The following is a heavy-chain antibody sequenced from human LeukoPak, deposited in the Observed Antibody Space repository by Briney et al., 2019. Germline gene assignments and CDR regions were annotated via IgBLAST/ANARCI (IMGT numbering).Heavy chain of an antibody. CDR1: GFTFSSYS. Sequence: PGGSLRLSCAASGFTFSSYSMNWVRQAPGKGLEWVSYISSSSSTIYYADSVKGRITISRDNAKNSLYLQMNSLRAEDTAVYYCARDRISIAVAGTDFDYWGQGTLVTVSS. J-gene: IGHJ4*02. D-gene: IGHD6-19*01. CDR3: ARDRISIAVAGTDFDY. V-gene: IGHV3-48*01. CDR2: ISSSSSTI.